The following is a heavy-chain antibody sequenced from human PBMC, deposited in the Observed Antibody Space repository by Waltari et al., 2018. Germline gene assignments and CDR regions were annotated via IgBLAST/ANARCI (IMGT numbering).Heavy chain of an antibody. CDR2: IWFDGSDK. J-gene: IGHJ4*02. Sequence: QVNLVESGGGVVQPGGSLRPSWATPGFPFSNFGMNWVRQAPGKGLEWVALIWFDGSDKFYADSVRGRFTISRDNSARTLYLDMDSLRLDDTAMYYCAKDAFGNTYLDFWGQGTLVTVSS. CDR3: AKDAFGNTYLDF. D-gene: IGHD2-2*02. CDR1: GFPFSNFG. V-gene: IGHV3-30*02.